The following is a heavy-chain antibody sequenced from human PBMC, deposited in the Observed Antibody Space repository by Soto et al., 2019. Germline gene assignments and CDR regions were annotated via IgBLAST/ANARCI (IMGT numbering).Heavy chain of an antibody. V-gene: IGHV4-30-4*01. CDR3: ARVGGFGATTIDY. CDR1: GGSISSGDYY. Sequence: QVQLQESGPGLVKPSQTLSLTCTVSGGSISSGDYYWSWIRQPPGKGLEWIGYIYYSGSTYYNPSLKSRVTISVDTSKNQLSLKLSSVTAADTAVYNCARVGGFGATTIDYWGQGTLVTVSS. J-gene: IGHJ4*02. CDR2: IYYSGST. D-gene: IGHD3-10*01.